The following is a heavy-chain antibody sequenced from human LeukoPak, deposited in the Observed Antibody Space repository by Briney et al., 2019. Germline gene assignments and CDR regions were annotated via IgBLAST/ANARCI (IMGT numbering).Heavy chain of an antibody. V-gene: IGHV1-18*01. CDR1: GYTFTSYG. J-gene: IGHJ4*02. D-gene: IGHD3-16*02. CDR2: ISAYNGNT. CDR3: ARDVGYDYVWGSYRFDY. Sequence: ASVTVSCKASGYTFTSYGISWVRQAPGQGLEWMGWISAYNGNTNYAQKLQGRVTMTTDTSTSTAYMELRSLRSDDTAVYYCARDVGYDYVWGSYRFDYWGQGTLVTVSS.